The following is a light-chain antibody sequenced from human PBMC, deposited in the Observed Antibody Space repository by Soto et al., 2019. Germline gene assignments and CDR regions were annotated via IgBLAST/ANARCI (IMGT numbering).Light chain of an antibody. CDR1: QSISSY. Sequence: DIQMTQSPSSLSASVGDRVTITCRASQSISSYLNWYQQKPGKAPKLLIYAASSLQSGVPSRFSGSGSGTEFTLTISSLQPEDFAAFYCQQSYSTPQTFGQGTKLDIK. CDR3: QQSYSTPQT. V-gene: IGKV1-39*01. J-gene: IGKJ2*01. CDR2: AAS.